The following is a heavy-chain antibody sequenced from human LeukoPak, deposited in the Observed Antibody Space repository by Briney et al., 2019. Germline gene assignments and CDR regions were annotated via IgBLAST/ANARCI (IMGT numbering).Heavy chain of an antibody. J-gene: IGHJ5*02. V-gene: IGHV1-2*06. CDR2: INPNSCGT. D-gene: IGHD6-19*01. CDR1: GYTFTGYY. Sequence: ASVKVSCKASGYTFTGYYMHWVRQAPGQGLEWMGRINPNSCGTNYAQKFQGRVTMTRDTSISTAYMELSRLRSDDTAVYYCARALVAGNWFDPWGQGTLVTVSS. CDR3: ARALVAGNWFDP.